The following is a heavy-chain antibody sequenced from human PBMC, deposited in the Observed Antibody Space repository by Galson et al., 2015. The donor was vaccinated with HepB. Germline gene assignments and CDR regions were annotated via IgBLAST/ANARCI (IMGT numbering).Heavy chain of an antibody. CDR1: GFTFTNYN. CDR2: ISSSSSYR. Sequence: SLRLSCAASGFTFTNYNMNWVRQSPGKRLEWVSSISSSSSYRYYADSVKGRFTISRDNAKNSLYLQMNSLRAEDTAVYYCARSNSGSYKPFDYWGQGTLVTVSS. D-gene: IGHD1-26*01. V-gene: IGHV3-21*01. J-gene: IGHJ4*02. CDR3: ARSNSGSYKPFDY.